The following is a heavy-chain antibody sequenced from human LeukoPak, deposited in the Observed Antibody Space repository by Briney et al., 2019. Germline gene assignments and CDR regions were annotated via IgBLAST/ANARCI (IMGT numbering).Heavy chain of an antibody. J-gene: IGHJ4*02. CDR2: IYYSGST. Sequence: SETLSLTCTVSGDSFSSSSYYWGWIRQPPGKGLEWIGSIYYSGSTYYNPSLKSRVTISVDTSKKQFSLKLTSVTAADTAVYYCARHHRSVRGIAVAGCFDYWGQGNLVIVSS. CDR3: ARHHRSVRGIAVAGCFDY. CDR1: GDSFSSSSYY. V-gene: IGHV4-39*01. D-gene: IGHD6-19*01.